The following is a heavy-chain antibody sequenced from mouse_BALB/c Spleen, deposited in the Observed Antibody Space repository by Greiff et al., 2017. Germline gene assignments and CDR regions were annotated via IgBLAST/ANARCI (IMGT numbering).Heavy chain of an antibody. CDR2: INPSSGYT. D-gene: IGHD1-1*01. V-gene: IGHV1-4*02. J-gene: IGHJ2*01. CDR3: ARSLITTVVPFDY. Sequence: QVQLKESAAELARPGASVKMSCKASGYTFTSYTMHWVKQRPGQGLEWIGYINPSSGYTEYNQKFKDKTTLTADKSSSTAYMQLSSLTSEDSAVYYCARSLITTVVPFDYWGQGTTLTVSS. CDR1: GYTFTSYT.